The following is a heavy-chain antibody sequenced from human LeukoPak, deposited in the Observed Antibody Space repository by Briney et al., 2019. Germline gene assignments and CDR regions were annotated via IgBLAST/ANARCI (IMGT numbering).Heavy chain of an antibody. J-gene: IGHJ4*02. CDR3: ARGFRGDYVWGSYRPAHYFDY. CDR1: GGSFSGYY. CDR2: INHSGST. V-gene: IGHV4-34*01. D-gene: IGHD3-16*02. Sequence: PAETLSLTCAVYGGSFSGYYWSWIRQPPGKGLEWIGEINHSGSTNYNPSLKSRVTISVDTSKNQFSLKLSSVTAADTAVYYCARGFRGDYVWGSYRPAHYFDYWGRGTLVTVSS.